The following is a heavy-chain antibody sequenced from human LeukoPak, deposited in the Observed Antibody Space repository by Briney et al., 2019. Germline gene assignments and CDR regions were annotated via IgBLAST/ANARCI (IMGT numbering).Heavy chain of an antibody. CDR1: GYTFPTSG. CDR3: ARDRPHYYDSRHTLDY. D-gene: IGHD3-22*01. V-gene: IGHV1-18*01. J-gene: IGHJ4*02. CDR2: ISVYNHNT. Sequence: GASVKVSCKASGYTFPTSGISWVRQAPGQGLEWMGWISVYNHNTNYAQKFQGRVTVTTDTSTRTAYMELRSLRSDDTAVYYCARDRPHYYDSRHTLDYWGQGTLVTVSS.